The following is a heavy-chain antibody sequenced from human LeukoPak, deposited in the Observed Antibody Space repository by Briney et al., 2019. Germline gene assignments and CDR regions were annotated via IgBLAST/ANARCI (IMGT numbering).Heavy chain of an antibody. CDR2: IWSDGSNR. CDR3: VRDAQRGFDYSNSLKY. J-gene: IGHJ4*01. V-gene: IGHV3-33*01. CDR1: GFIFSHYG. Sequence: PGRSLRLSCVASGFIFSHYGMHWVRKAPGKGLEWVAVIWSDGSNRFYAGSVKGRFTISRDNSQNTVFLQMNSRRAEDTAMYYCVRDAQRGFDYSNSLKYWGHGILVTVSS. D-gene: IGHD4-11*01.